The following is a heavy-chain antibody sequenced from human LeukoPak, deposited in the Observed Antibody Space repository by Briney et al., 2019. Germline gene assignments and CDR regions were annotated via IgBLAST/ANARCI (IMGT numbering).Heavy chain of an antibody. J-gene: IGHJ4*02. CDR2: IRYDGSDK. D-gene: IGHD3-3*01. CDR1: GFTFSSYG. CDR3: VRNLDFWGDSEDY. Sequence: GGSLRLSCAASGFTFSSYGMHWVRQAPGKGLEWVAFIRYDGSDKYYADSVKGRFTISRDNAKNTLYLQMNSLRAEDTAVYYCVRNLDFWGDSEDYWGQGTLVTVSS. V-gene: IGHV3-30*02.